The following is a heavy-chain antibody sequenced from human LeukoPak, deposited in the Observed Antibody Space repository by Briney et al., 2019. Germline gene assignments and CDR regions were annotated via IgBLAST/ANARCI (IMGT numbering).Heavy chain of an antibody. D-gene: IGHD2-2*01. V-gene: IGHV1-69*04. J-gene: IGHJ5*02. CDR1: GGTFSSYA. CDR3: ARLGVDCSSTSCFPVP. Sequence: SVKVSCKASGGTFSSYAISWVRQAPGQGLEWMGRIIPIFGIANYAQKFQGRVTITADKSTSTAYMELSSLRSEDTAVYYCARLGVDCSSTSCFPVPSGQGTLVTVSS. CDR2: IIPIFGIA.